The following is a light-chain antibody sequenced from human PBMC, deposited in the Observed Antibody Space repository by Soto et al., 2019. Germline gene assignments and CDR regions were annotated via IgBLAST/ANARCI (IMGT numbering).Light chain of an antibody. CDR2: GAS. J-gene: IGKJ5*01. V-gene: IGKV3-15*01. Sequence: EIVMTQSPATLSVSPGERATLSCRASQYIGSNVAWYQPKPGQAPRLLIYGASTRASGLPARFSCSGSGTELTLTISSLQSEDFAVYYCERYNNWPITFGQGTRLEIK. CDR3: ERYNNWPIT. CDR1: QYIGSN.